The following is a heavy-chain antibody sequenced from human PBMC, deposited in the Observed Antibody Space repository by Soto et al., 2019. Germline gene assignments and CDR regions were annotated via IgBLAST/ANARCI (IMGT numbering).Heavy chain of an antibody. J-gene: IGHJ4*02. Sequence: QVQLVQSGAEVKKPGSSVKVSCKASGGTFSSYAISWVRQAPGQGLEWMGGIIPIFGTANYAQKFQGRVTITADESTSTAYMELSSLRSEDTAVYYCASPSSLNYYDSSGYQIDYWGQGTLVTVSS. CDR3: ASPSSLNYYDSSGYQIDY. D-gene: IGHD3-22*01. V-gene: IGHV1-69*12. CDR1: GGTFSSYA. CDR2: IIPIFGTA.